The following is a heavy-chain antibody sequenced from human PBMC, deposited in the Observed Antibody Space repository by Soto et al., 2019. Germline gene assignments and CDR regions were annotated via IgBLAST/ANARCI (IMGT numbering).Heavy chain of an antibody. CDR3: ARDQDPVIAARPSVWFDP. Sequence: ASVKVSCKASGYTFTSYGISWVRQAPGQGLEWMGWISAYNGNTNYAQKLQGRVTMTTDTSTSTAYMELRSLRSDDTAGYYCARDQDPVIAARPSVWFDPWGQGTLVTVT. V-gene: IGHV1-18*01. J-gene: IGHJ5*02. CDR2: ISAYNGNT. D-gene: IGHD6-6*01. CDR1: GYTFTSYG.